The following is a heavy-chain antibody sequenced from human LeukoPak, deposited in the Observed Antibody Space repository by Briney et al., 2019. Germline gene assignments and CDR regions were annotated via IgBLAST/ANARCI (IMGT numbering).Heavy chain of an antibody. D-gene: IGHD3-22*01. Sequence: GGSLRLSCAASGFTFSSYGMHWVRQAPGKGLEWVAVIWYDGSNKYYADSVKGRFTISRDNSKNTLYLQMSSLRAEDTAEYYCARDPSSGYYDYWGQGTLVTVSS. CDR2: IWYDGSNK. V-gene: IGHV3-33*01. CDR3: ARDPSSGYYDY. CDR1: GFTFSSYG. J-gene: IGHJ4*02.